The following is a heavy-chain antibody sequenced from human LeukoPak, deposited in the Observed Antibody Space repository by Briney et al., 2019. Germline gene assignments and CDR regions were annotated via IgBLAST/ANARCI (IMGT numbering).Heavy chain of an antibody. CDR2: ISGSGGST. J-gene: IGHJ4*02. V-gene: IGHV3-23*01. D-gene: IGHD3-22*01. CDR1: GFTFSSYA. CDR3: AKDPGHYYDSSGLFAS. Sequence: GGSLRLSCAASGFTFSSYAMSWVRQAPGKGLEWVSAISGSGGSTYYADSVKGRFTISRDNSKNTLYLQMNSLRAEDTAVYYCAKDPGHYYDSSGLFASGGQGTLVPVSS.